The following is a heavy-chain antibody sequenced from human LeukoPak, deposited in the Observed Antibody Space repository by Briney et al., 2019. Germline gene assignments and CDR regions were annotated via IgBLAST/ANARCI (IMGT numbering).Heavy chain of an antibody. CDR2: INTNTGHP. J-gene: IGHJ4*02. V-gene: IGHV7-4-1*02. CDR1: GYSFTSYA. Sequence: GASVKVSCKASGYSFTSYAMNWVRQAPGQGLEWMGWINTNTGHPTYVQGFTGRFVFSLDTSVSTAYLQISSLKAEDTAVYYCARRHIAAADSFDYWGQGTLVTVSS. D-gene: IGHD6-13*01. CDR3: ARRHIAAADSFDY.